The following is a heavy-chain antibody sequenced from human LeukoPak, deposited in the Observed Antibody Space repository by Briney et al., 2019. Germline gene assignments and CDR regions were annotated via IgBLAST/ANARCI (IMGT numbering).Heavy chain of an antibody. CDR2: VYSGDSDV. CDR3: ASLSGKLYRSWFDP. CDR1: GYSFTTYW. V-gene: IGHV5-51*01. Sequence: GESLKISCKGSGYSFTTYWIAWVRQMPGKGLEWMGIVYSGDSDVRYSPSSQGQVTISADKSISTAYLQWSSLQASDTAIYYCASLSGKLYRSWFDPWGQGTLITVSS. J-gene: IGHJ5*02. D-gene: IGHD2-8*02.